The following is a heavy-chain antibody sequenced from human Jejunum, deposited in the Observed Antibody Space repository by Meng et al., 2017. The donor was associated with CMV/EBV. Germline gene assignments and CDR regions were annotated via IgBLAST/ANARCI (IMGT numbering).Heavy chain of an antibody. CDR1: GYTFASYD. D-gene: IGHD6-19*01. CDR3: ATGVAAFEY. Sequence: VQVVQAGTEGEKSGASVKVSCKASGYTFASYDMHWVRQGTGQGLEWMGWMNPNRRTTGYAQKFHGRVTMTRTISKSTAYMDLSSLRSEDTAVYYCATGVAAFEYWGQGTLVTVSS. CDR2: MNPNRRTT. V-gene: IGHV1-8*01. J-gene: IGHJ4*02.